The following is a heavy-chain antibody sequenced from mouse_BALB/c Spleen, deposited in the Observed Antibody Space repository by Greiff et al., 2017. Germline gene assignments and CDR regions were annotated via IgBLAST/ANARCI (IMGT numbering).Heavy chain of an antibody. CDR2: IWAGGST. V-gene: IGHV2-9*02. J-gene: IGHJ4*01. CDR3: ARGPGVLRLDRYAMDY. D-gene: IGHD1-2*01. CDR1: GFSLTSYG. Sequence: QVQLKESGPGLVAPSQSLSISCTVSGFSLTSYGVHWVRQPPGQGLEWLGVIWAGGSTNYNSALMSRLSISKDNSKSQVFLKMNSLQTDDTAMYYCARGPGVLRLDRYAMDYWGQGTSVTVSS.